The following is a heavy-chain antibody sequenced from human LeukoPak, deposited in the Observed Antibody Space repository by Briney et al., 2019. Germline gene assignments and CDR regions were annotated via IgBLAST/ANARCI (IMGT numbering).Heavy chain of an antibody. CDR2: ISAYNGNT. CDR3: AGEGKQGGYFDS. CDR1: GYTFTSYG. Sequence: ASVKVSCKASGYTFTSYGISWVRQAPGQGLEWMGWISAYNGNTNYAQKLQGRVTMTTDTSTSTAYMELRSLRSEDMAVYYCAGEGKQGGYFDSWGQGTLVTVSS. D-gene: IGHD1/OR15-1a*01. J-gene: IGHJ4*02. V-gene: IGHV1-18*03.